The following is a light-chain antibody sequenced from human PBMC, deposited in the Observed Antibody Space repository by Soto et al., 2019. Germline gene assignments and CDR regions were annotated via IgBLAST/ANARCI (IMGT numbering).Light chain of an antibody. Sequence: QSVLTQPASVSGSPGQSITISCTRTSSDVGGYNYVSWYQQHPGKAPKLMIYEVSNRPSGVSNRFSGSKSGNTASLTVSGLQAEDEADYYCSSYTGTSTLIFGGGTKLTVL. CDR2: EVS. CDR1: SSDVGGYNY. J-gene: IGLJ2*01. V-gene: IGLV2-14*01. CDR3: SSYTGTSTLI.